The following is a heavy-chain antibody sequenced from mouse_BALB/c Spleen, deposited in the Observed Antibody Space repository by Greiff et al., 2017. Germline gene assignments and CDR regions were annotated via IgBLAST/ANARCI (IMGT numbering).Heavy chain of an antibody. CDR3: ARSFDYDDAMDY. Sequence: EVQVVESGGGLVQPGGSRKLSCAASGFTFSSFGMHWVRQAPEKGLEWVAYISSGSSTIYYADTVKGRFTISRDNPKNTLFLQMTSLRSEDTAMYYCARSFDYDDAMDYWGQGTSVTVSS. V-gene: IGHV5-17*02. CDR2: ISSGSSTI. D-gene: IGHD2-4*01. CDR1: GFTFSSFG. J-gene: IGHJ4*01.